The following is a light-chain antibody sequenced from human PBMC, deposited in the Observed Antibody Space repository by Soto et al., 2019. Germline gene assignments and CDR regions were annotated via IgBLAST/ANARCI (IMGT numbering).Light chain of an antibody. CDR1: QSVLYSSNNKNY. Sequence: DIVMTQSPDSLAVSLGERATINCKSSQSVLYSSNNKNYLAWYQQKPGQPPKLLIYWASTRESGVPDRFSGSGSGTDFTLTISSLQAEEVAVYYCQQYYSTPCTFGPGTKVDIK. CDR3: QQYYSTPCT. J-gene: IGKJ3*01. V-gene: IGKV4-1*01. CDR2: WAS.